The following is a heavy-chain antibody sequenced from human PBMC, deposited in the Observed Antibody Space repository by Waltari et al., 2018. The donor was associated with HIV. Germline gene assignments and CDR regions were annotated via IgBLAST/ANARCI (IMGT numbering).Heavy chain of an antibody. Sequence: EVQLVEVGGGLVKPGGSLTLSCASHGFTFGTFNMNWGRQAPGEGLEWVSSISSVGSYIYYPDSFKGRFTISRDNAKNSLYLQMNSLRAEDTAVYYCAGGGYDYAWGTYRPFDYWGQGTLVTVSS. CDR2: ISSVGSYI. J-gene: IGHJ4*02. V-gene: IGHV3-21*03. CDR3: AGGGYDYAWGTYRPFDY. CDR1: GFTFGTFN. D-gene: IGHD3-16*02.